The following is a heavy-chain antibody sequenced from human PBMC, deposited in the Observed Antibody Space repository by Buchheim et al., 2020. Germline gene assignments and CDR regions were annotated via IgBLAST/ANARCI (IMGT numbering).Heavy chain of an antibody. Sequence: QVQLQESGPGLVKPSQTLSLTCAVYGGSFSGYYWSWIRQPPGKGLEWIGEINHSGSTNYNPSLKSRVTISVDTSKKQFSLKLSSVTAADTAVYYCARVGKLELGRWGQGTL. V-gene: IGHV4-34*09. J-gene: IGHJ4*02. CDR3: ARVGKLELGR. D-gene: IGHD1-7*01. CDR2: INHSGST. CDR1: GGSFSGYY.